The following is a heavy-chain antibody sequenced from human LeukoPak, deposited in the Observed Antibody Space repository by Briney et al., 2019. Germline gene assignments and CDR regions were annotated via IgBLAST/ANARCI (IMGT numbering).Heavy chain of an antibody. Sequence: SVKVSCKASGGTFSSYAISWVRQAPGQGLEWMGGIIPIFGTANYAQRFQGRVTITTDESTSTAYMELSSLRSEDTAVYYCARDYYDSSGYYYFDYWGQGTLVTVSS. CDR3: ARDYYDSSGYYYFDY. D-gene: IGHD3-22*01. V-gene: IGHV1-69*05. CDR1: GGTFSSYA. J-gene: IGHJ4*02. CDR2: IIPIFGTA.